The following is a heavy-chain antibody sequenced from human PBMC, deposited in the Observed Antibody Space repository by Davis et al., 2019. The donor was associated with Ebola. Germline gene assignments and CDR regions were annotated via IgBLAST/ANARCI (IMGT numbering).Heavy chain of an antibody. D-gene: IGHD2-2*01. CDR1: EFTFSSYA. Sequence: GESLKISCAASEFTFSSYAMHWVRQAPGKGLEYVSAISSNGGSTYYADSVKGRFSISRDNAKNTVYLQMNSLRAEDTAIYFCARAVCSSTSCWKGFDYWGQGTLVTVSS. J-gene: IGHJ4*02. CDR3: ARAVCSSTSCWKGFDY. V-gene: IGHV3-64*04. CDR2: ISSNGGST.